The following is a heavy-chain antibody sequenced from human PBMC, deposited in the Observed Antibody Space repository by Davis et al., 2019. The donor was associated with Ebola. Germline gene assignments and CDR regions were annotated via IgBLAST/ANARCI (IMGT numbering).Heavy chain of an antibody. CDR3: ARDQSVVVPARAMDV. Sequence: GGSLRLSCAASGFTFDDYGMSWVRQAPGKGLEWVSGINWNGGSTGYADSVKGRFTISRDNAKNSLYLQMNSLRAEDTAVYYCARDQSVVVPARAMDVWGKGTTVTVSS. D-gene: IGHD2-2*01. CDR2: INWNGGST. V-gene: IGHV3-20*04. J-gene: IGHJ6*03. CDR1: GFTFDDYG.